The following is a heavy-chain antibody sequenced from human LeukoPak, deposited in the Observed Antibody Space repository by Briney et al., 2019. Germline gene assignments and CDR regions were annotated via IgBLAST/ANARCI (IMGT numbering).Heavy chain of an antibody. J-gene: IGHJ4*02. Sequence: SQTLSLTCAVSGGSISSGGYSWSWIRQPPGKGLEWIGYIYHSGSTYYNPSLKSRVTISVDRSKNQFSLKLSSVTAADTAVYYCARAVAGRDYFDYWGQGTLVTVSS. V-gene: IGHV4-30-2*01. CDR2: IYHSGST. D-gene: IGHD6-19*01. CDR1: GGSISSGGYS. CDR3: ARAVAGRDYFDY.